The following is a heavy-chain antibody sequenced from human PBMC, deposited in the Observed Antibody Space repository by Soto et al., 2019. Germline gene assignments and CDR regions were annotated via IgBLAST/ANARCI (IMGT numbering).Heavy chain of an antibody. CDR2: IYYSGST. J-gene: IGHJ5*02. V-gene: IGHV4-30-4*01. Sequence: SETLSLTCTVSDGSISSGDYYWSWIRQPPGKGLEWIGYIYYSGSTYYNPSLKGRVTISVDTSKNQFSLKLSSVTAADTAVYYCARGIAAAGTGWLDPWGQGTLVTVSS. D-gene: IGHD6-13*01. CDR3: ARGIAAAGTGWLDP. CDR1: DGSISSGDYY.